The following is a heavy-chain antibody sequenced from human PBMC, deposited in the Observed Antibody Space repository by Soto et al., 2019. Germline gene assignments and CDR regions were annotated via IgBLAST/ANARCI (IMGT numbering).Heavy chain of an antibody. CDR1: GFTFIDYT. Sequence: PGGSLRLSCAASGFTFIDYTMSWVRQAPGKVLECISVILSDYNTHYADSVKGRFTISRDSSKNTVSLEMTSLRAEDTAVYYCAKGGRQWLVTSDFNYWGQGALVTVSS. V-gene: IGHV3-23*03. CDR2: ILSDYNT. CDR3: AKGGRQWLVTSDFNY. D-gene: IGHD6-19*01. J-gene: IGHJ4*02.